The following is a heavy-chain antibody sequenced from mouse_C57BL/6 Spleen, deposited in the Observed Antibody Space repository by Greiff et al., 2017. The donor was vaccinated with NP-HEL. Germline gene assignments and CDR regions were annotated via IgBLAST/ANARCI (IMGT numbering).Heavy chain of an antibody. CDR3: ARDYGSSAYARDY. V-gene: IGHV5-4*01. CDR2: ISDGGSYT. CDR1: GFTFSSYA. Sequence: EVQGVESGGGLVKPGGSLKLSCAASGFTFSSYAMSWVRQTPEKRLEWVATISDGGSYTYYPDNVKGRFTISRDNAKNNLYLPLSHLTSEDTAMYYCARDYGSSAYARDYWGQGTSVTVSS. D-gene: IGHD1-1*01. J-gene: IGHJ4*01.